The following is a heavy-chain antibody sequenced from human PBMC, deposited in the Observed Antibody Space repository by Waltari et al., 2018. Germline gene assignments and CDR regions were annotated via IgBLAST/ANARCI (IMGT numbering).Heavy chain of an antibody. J-gene: IGHJ2*01. V-gene: IGHV4-39*01. D-gene: IGHD3-22*01. Sequence: QLQLQESGPGLVKPSETVSLTCTVSGVSISSVTYYWGWVRQPPGKGLEFIASIFSSGAPYYNPSLERRFPISVDTSKNQFALELTSVTDADTAVYYCARQDYYYVKGYFDLWGRGTLVTVSS. CDR3: ARQDYYYVKGYFDL. CDR2: IFSSGAP. CDR1: GVSISSVTYY.